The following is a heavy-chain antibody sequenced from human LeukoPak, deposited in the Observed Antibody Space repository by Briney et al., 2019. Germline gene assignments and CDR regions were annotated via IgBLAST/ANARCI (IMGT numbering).Heavy chain of an antibody. J-gene: IGHJ4*02. CDR3: ASTYSGVSWYYFDY. V-gene: IGHV4-30-4*08. Sequence: SETLSLTCTVSGGSISSGDYYWSRIRQSPGKGLEWIGYIYYSGSTYYNPSLKSRFTISLDTSKNQFSLKLSSVTAADTAVYYCASTYSGVSWYYFDYWGQGTQVTVSS. CDR2: IYYSGST. CDR1: GGSISSGDYY. D-gene: IGHD1-26*01.